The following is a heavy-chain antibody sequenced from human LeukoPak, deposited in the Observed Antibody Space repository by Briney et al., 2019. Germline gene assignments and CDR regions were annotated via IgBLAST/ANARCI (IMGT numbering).Heavy chain of an antibody. Sequence: GGSPRLSCAASGFTFTSYVMSWVRQAPGKGLEWVSSISVSGSFTYYADSVKGRFTISRDNSKNTLYLQMNSLRAEDTAVYFCAKQVVTATFDYWGQGTLVTVSS. CDR2: ISVSGSFT. V-gene: IGHV3-23*01. CDR1: GFTFTSYV. J-gene: IGHJ4*02. CDR3: AKQVVTATFDY. D-gene: IGHD2-21*02.